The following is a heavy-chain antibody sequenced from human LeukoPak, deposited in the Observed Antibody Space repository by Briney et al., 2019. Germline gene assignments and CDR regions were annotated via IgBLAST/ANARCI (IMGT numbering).Heavy chain of an antibody. J-gene: IGHJ4*02. Sequence: GGSLRLSCAASGFTFSSYAMHWVRQAPSKGLEWVAVISHDGSNKYYADSVKGRFTISRDNSKNTLYLQMNSLRAEDTAVYYCARDHGAVAGLFDYWGQGTLVTVSS. D-gene: IGHD6-19*01. CDR3: ARDHGAVAGLFDY. CDR2: ISHDGSNK. V-gene: IGHV3-30-3*01. CDR1: GFTFSSYA.